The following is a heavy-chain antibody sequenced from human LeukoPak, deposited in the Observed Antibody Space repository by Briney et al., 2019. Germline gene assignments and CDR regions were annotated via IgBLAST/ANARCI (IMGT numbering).Heavy chain of an antibody. CDR1: GGSISSYY. V-gene: IGHV4-4*07. CDR2: IYTSGST. CDR3: ARVRTPYYDFWSGYYGSWFDP. J-gene: IGHJ5*02. D-gene: IGHD3-3*01. Sequence: SETLSLTCTVSGGSISSYYWSWIRQPAGEGLEWIGRIYTSGSTNYNPSLKSRVTMSVDTSKNQFSLKLSSVTAADTAVYYCARVRTPYYDFWSGYYGSWFDPWGQGTLVTVSS.